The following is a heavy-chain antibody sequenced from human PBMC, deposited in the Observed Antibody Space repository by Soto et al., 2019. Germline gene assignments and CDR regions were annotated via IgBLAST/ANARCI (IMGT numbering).Heavy chain of an antibody. V-gene: IGHV3-21*01. CDR2: ITSSTTYI. CDR1: GFTFRSYT. CDR3: ARESRALFDA. J-gene: IGHJ4*02. Sequence: PGGSLRLSCAASGFTFRSYTMNWLRQAPGKGLEWVASITSSTTYIDYADPVKCRFTISRDNDDNSLSLQMNSLRAENTAVYYCARESRALFDAWGQGALVTVSS.